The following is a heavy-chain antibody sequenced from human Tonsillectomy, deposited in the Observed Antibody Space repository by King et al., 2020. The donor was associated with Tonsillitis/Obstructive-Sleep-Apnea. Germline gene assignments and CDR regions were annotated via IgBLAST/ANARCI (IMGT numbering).Heavy chain of an antibody. CDR2: IYYSGST. J-gene: IGHJ4*02. CDR1: GGSISSYY. Sequence: VQLQESGPGLVKPSETLSLTCTVSGGSISSYYWSWIRQPPGKGLEWIGYIYYSGSTNYNPSLKSRVTISVDTSKNQFSLKLSSVTAADTAVYYCARRFGSSPDYWGQGTLVTVSS. D-gene: IGHD1-26*01. CDR3: ARRFGSSPDY. V-gene: IGHV4-59*08.